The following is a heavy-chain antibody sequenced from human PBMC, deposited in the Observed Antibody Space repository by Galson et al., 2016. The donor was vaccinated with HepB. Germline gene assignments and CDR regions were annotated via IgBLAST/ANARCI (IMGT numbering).Heavy chain of an antibody. V-gene: IGHV3-9*01. CDR3: AKGSPGIAVPNPLTD. Sequence: SLRLSCAASGFTFDAYAMHWVRQAPGQGLEWVSGISWNSDSIGYADSVRGRFTITRDNAKNSLYLQMNSLRPEDTALYYCAKGSPGIAVPNPLTDWGQGTLVTVSS. CDR1: GFTFDAYA. J-gene: IGHJ4*02. CDR2: ISWNSDSI. D-gene: IGHD6-19*01.